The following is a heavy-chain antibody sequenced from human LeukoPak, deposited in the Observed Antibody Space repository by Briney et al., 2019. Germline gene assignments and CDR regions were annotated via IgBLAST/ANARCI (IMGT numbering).Heavy chain of an antibody. Sequence: PGGSLRLSCAASGFTFSSYAMHWVRQAPGKGLEWVAVISYDGSNKYYADSVKGRFTISRDNSKNTLYLQMNSLRAEDTAVYYCARGGRCSSTSCSAGDPWGQGTLVPVSS. CDR3: ARGGRCSSTSCSAGDP. D-gene: IGHD2-2*01. J-gene: IGHJ5*02. V-gene: IGHV3-30*04. CDR2: ISYDGSNK. CDR1: GFTFSSYA.